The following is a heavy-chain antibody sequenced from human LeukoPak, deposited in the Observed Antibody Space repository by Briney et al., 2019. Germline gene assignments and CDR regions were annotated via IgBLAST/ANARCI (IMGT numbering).Heavy chain of an antibody. CDR2: IIPIFGTT. J-gene: IGHJ4*02. CDR1: GGTFSSYA. V-gene: IGHV1-69*05. CDR3: ARGDGVPAATYFDY. Sequence: GASVKVSCKASGGTFSSYAISWVRQAPGQGLEWMGGIIPIFGTTNYAQKFQGRVTITTDESTSTAYMELSSLRSEDTAVYYCARGDGVPAATYFDYWGQGTLVTVSS. D-gene: IGHD2-2*01.